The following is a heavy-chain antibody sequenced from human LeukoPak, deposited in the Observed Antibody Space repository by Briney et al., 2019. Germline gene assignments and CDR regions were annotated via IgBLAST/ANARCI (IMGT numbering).Heavy chain of an antibody. J-gene: IGHJ5*02. CDR2: INPNSGGT. D-gene: IGHD2-2*01. V-gene: IGHV1-2*02. Sequence: GASVKVSCKASGYTFTFYYMHWVRQAPVQGLGWMGFINPNSGGTNYAQKLQGRVNMTRDTSISTALMELSRLRSHDTAVYYCERGGVAIAVVQAARYNWFDAWGQVTLVTVSS. CDR1: GYTFTFYY. CDR3: ERGGVAIAVVQAARYNWFDA.